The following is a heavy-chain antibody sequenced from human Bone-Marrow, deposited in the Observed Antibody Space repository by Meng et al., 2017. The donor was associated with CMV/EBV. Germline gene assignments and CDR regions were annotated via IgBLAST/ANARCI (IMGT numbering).Heavy chain of an antibody. D-gene: IGHD3-3*01. CDR2: INPSGGST. J-gene: IGHJ6*02. CDR1: GYTFTSYY. V-gene: IGHV1-46*01. CDR3: ARDSPRLWSGYYRVGFGMDV. Sequence: ASVKVSCKASGYTFTSYYMHWVRQAPRQGLEWMGIINPSGGSTSYAQKFQGRVTMTRDTSTSTVYMELSSLRSEDTAVYYCARDSPRLWSGYYRVGFGMDVWGQGTTVTVSS.